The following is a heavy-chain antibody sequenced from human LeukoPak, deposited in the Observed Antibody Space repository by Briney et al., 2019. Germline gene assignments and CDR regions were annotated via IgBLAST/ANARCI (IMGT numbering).Heavy chain of an antibody. V-gene: IGHV3-23*01. CDR3: AKGTPTLDC. Sequence: GGSLRLSCAASGFTFSSYAMSWVRQAPGKGLEWVSAISGSGGSTYYADSVKGRFTISRDNSKDMVFLQMNSLRAEDAAVYFCAKGTPTLDCWGQGTRVTVPS. J-gene: IGHJ4*02. D-gene: IGHD3-16*01. CDR1: GFTFSSYA. CDR2: ISGSGGST.